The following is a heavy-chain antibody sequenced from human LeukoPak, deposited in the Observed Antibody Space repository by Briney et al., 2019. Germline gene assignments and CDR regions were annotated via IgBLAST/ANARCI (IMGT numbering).Heavy chain of an antibody. V-gene: IGHV3-23*01. CDR3: ARGGYNPPRLEY. CDR1: GFTFSSYA. Sequence: GGSLRLSCAASGFTFSSYAMSWVRQAPGKGLVGVTGISGSGGSTYSADSVKGRFTISRDNSKNTLYVQLNSLRGEDTAVYYCARGGYNPPRLEYWGQGTLVTVSS. D-gene: IGHD3-16*01. J-gene: IGHJ4*02. CDR2: ISGSGGST.